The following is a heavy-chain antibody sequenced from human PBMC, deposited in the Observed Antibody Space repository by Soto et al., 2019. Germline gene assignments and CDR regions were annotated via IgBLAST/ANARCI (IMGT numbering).Heavy chain of an antibody. CDR2: IKQDGSEK. CDR3: ARVGNSFWSGYFRSP. J-gene: IGHJ5*02. Sequence: GGSLRLSCAASGFTFSSYWMSWVRQAPGKGLEWVANIKQDGSEKYYVDSVKGRFTISRDNAKNSLYLQMNSLRAEDTAVYYCARVGNSFWSGYFRSPWGQGTLVTVSS. V-gene: IGHV3-7*01. CDR1: GFTFSSYW. D-gene: IGHD3-3*01.